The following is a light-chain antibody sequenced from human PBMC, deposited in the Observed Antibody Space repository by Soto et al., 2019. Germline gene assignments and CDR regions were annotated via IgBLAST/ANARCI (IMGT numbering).Light chain of an antibody. CDR1: QYISTK. CDR2: GAS. CDR3: QQFGASPWT. V-gene: IGKV3-20*01. Sequence: VLTQSPDSLSLSPGERATLFCRSNQYISTKLAWYQQKPGRAPRLLFSGASSRATDTPDRFSGSGSGTDFTLIISGVEAEDFAIYYRQQFGASPWTFGQGTRVDLK. J-gene: IGKJ1*01.